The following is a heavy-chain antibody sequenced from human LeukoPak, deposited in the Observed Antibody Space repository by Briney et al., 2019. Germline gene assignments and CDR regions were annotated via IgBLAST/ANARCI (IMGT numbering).Heavy chain of an antibody. V-gene: IGHV3-7*01. CDR3: ARDDRLDY. CDR2: IKQDGSET. CDR1: GFTFSNYW. Sequence: PGGSLRLSCTASGFTFSNYWMSWVRQAPGKGLEWVANIKQDGSETYYMDSVKGRFTISRDNAKNSLYLQMNSLRAEDTAVYYCARDDRLDYWGQGTLVTVSS. J-gene: IGHJ4*02.